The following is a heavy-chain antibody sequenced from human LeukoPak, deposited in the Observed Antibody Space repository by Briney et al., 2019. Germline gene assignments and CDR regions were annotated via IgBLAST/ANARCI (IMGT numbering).Heavy chain of an antibody. CDR3: ARGTLWFGELSISGYYYYYGMDV. D-gene: IGHD3-10*01. CDR2: ISHSGST. J-gene: IGHJ6*02. V-gene: IGHV4-59*12. CDR1: GSSISTYY. Sequence: SETLSLTCTVSGSSISTYYWSWIRQPPGKGLEWLAYISHSGSTNFNPSLKSRVTISVDTSMNQFSLKLSSVTAADTAVYYCARGTLWFGELSISGYYYYYGMDVWGQGTTVTVSS.